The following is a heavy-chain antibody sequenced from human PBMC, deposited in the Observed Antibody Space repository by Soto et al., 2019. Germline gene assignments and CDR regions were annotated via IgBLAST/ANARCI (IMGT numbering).Heavy chain of an antibody. CDR1: GFTFSSFA. D-gene: IGHD3-3*01. CDR2: ISGSGGRT. V-gene: IGHV3-23*01. J-gene: IGHJ4*02. Sequence: GGSLRLSCAASGFTFSSFAMSWVRQAPGKGLEWVSGISGSGGRTYYADSVKARFTISRDNSKNTLYLQMNSLRAEDTAVYYCAKDRDFWSGYYTGFDYWGQGTLVTVSS. CDR3: AKDRDFWSGYYTGFDY.